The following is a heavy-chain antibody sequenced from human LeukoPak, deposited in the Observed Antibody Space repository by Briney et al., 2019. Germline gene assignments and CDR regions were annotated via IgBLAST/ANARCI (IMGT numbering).Heavy chain of an antibody. D-gene: IGHD6-6*01. CDR2: IYYSGST. CDR1: GGSISSSSYY. CDR3: ARVPIAARPLDY. Sequence: SETLSLTCTVSGGSISSSSYYWGWIRQPPGKGLEWIGSIYYSGSTYYNPSLKSRVTISVDTSKNQFSLKLSSVTAADTAVYYCARVPIAARPLDYWGQGTLVTVSS. J-gene: IGHJ4*02. V-gene: IGHV4-39*01.